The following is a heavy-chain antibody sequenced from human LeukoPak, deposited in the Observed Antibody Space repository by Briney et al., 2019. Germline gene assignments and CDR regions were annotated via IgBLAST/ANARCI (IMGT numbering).Heavy chain of an antibody. J-gene: IGHJ5*02. V-gene: IGHV3-48*01. Sequence: GGSLRLSCAASGFTFSSYSMNWVRQAPGKGLEWVSYISSSGSTIYYADSVKGRFTISRDNAKNSLYLQMNSLRAEDTAVYYCASLKGYCSTTSCYTYNWFGPWGQGTLVTVSS. D-gene: IGHD2-2*02. CDR1: GFTFSSYS. CDR3: ASLKGYCSTTSCYTYNWFGP. CDR2: ISSSGSTI.